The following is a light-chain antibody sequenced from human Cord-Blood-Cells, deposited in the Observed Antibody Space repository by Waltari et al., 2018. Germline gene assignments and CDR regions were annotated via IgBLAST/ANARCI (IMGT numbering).Light chain of an antibody. Sequence: QSALTQPASVSGSPGQSITISCTGTSSDVGSYNLVSWYQQHPGKATKLMIYEGSKRPSGVSNRFACSKSGNTASLTISGLQAEDEADYYCCSYAGSSTWVFGGGTKLTVL. J-gene: IGLJ3*02. CDR3: CSYAGSSTWV. CDR2: EGS. CDR1: SSDVGSYNL. V-gene: IGLV2-23*01.